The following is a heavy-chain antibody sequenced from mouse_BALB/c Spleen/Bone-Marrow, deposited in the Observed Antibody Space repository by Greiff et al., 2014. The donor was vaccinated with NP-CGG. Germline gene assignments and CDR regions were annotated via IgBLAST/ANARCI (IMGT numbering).Heavy chain of an antibody. V-gene: IGHV1S56*01. CDR3: ARSDDGFPDSFDS. J-gene: IGHJ2*01. Sequence: QVQLQQSGPELVKPGALVKISCKASGYTFTSYDINWVKQRPGQGLEWIGWIYPGDGSTKYNEKFKGKATLTADRSSSTAYMQLSRLTSENSAVDICARSDDGFPDSFDSWGQGTTLTVSS. CDR1: GYTFTSYD. D-gene: IGHD2-3*01. CDR2: IYPGDGST.